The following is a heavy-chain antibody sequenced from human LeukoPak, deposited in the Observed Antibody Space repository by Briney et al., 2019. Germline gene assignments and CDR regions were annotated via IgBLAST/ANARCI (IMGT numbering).Heavy chain of an antibody. CDR1: GGSISSSDYY. Sequence: PSETLSLTCSVSGGSISSSDYYWGWIRQPPGKGLEWIGSIYYSGSTYYNTYLKSRVTVSVDTSKNQFSLKLSSVTAADTAVYYCARSSSGWSLEGHWFDPWGQGTLVTVSS. V-gene: IGHV4-39*01. J-gene: IGHJ5*02. CDR2: IYYSGST. D-gene: IGHD6-19*01. CDR3: ARSSSGWSLEGHWFDP.